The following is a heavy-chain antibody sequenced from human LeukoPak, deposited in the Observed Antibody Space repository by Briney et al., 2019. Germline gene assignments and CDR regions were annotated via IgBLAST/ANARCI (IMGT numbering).Heavy chain of an antibody. CDR3: AREIGDAEARPGLFDY. CDR2: IYYSGST. Sequence: SQTLSLTCTVSGGSISSGDYYWSWIRQPPGKGLEWIGYIYYSGSTYYNPSLKSRVTISVDTSKNQFSLKLSSVTAADTAVYYCAREIGDAEARPGLFDYWGQGTLVTVSS. J-gene: IGHJ4*02. V-gene: IGHV4-30-4*08. CDR1: GGSISSGDYY. D-gene: IGHD6-6*01.